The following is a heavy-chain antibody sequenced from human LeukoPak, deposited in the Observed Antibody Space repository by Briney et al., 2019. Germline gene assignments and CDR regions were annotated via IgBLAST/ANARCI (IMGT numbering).Heavy chain of an antibody. V-gene: IGHV3-33*06. CDR3: AKGLYGDYEAYYFDY. CDR1: GFTFSTYV. D-gene: IGHD4-17*01. CDR2: IWYDGSNK. Sequence: GGSLRLSCAASGFTFSTYVMHWVRQAPGKGLEWVAVIWYDGSNKNYADSVKGRFTISRDNSKNTLYLQMNSLRAEDTAVYYCAKGLYGDYEAYYFDYWGQGTLVTVSS. J-gene: IGHJ4*02.